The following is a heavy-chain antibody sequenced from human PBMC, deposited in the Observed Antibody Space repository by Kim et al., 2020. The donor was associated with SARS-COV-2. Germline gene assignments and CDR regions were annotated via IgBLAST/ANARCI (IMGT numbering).Heavy chain of an antibody. CDR3: ARPALYYGSGTDTVMDV. CDR1: GGSISSSSYY. J-gene: IGHJ6*02. Sequence: SETLSLTCTVSGGSISSSSYYWGWIRQSPGKGLEWIGSIYYSGSTYYNPSLKSRVTISVDTSKNQFSLKLSSVTAADTAVYYCARPALYYGSGTDTVMDVWGQRTTVTVSS. D-gene: IGHD3-10*01. V-gene: IGHV4-39*01. CDR2: IYYSGST.